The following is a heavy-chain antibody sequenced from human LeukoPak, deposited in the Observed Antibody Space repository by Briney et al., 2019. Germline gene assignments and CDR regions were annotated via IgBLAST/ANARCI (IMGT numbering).Heavy chain of an antibody. CDR1: GFTFSNYG. CDR2: ISYDGSNK. V-gene: IGHV3-30*18. D-gene: IGHD2-2*01. Sequence: PGGSLRLSCAASGFTFSNYGIHWVRQAPGKGLEWVAVISYDGSNKYYADSVKGRFTISRDNSKNTLYLQMNSLRAEDTAVYYCAKDRGACSSTSCYYFDYWGQGTLVTVSS. J-gene: IGHJ4*02. CDR3: AKDRGACSSTSCYYFDY.